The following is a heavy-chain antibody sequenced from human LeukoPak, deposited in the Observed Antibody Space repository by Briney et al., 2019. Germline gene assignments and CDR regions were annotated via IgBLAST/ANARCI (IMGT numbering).Heavy chain of an antibody. CDR1: GFTFSSYG. CDR3: AKDSGHFTMVRGAAGFDY. J-gene: IGHJ4*02. Sequence: PGGSLRLSCAASGFTFSSYGMHWVRQAPGKGLEWVAVISYDGSNKYYADSVKGRFTISRDNSKNTLYLQMNSLRAEDTAVYYCAKDSGHFTMVRGAAGFDYWGQGTLVTVSS. V-gene: IGHV3-30*18. CDR2: ISYDGSNK. D-gene: IGHD3-10*01.